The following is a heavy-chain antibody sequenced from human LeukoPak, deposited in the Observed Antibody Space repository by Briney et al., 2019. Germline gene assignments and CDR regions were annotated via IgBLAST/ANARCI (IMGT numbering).Heavy chain of an antibody. D-gene: IGHD4-11*01. J-gene: IGHJ3*02. Sequence: GGSLRLSCAATGFTFSNYAIHWGRQAPGKGLEWVAFISDDGSRQHYADSVKGRFTISRDNSKNTLNLQMNSLRAEDTAVYYCAKDDYPLHDAFDIWGQGTMVTVSS. CDR1: GFTFSNYA. CDR2: ISDDGSRQ. V-gene: IGHV3-30-3*01. CDR3: AKDDYPLHDAFDI.